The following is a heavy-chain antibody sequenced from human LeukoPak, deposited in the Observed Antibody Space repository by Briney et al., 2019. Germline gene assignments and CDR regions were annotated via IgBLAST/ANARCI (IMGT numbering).Heavy chain of an antibody. CDR3: AKDISAVAAAGIDY. Sequence: PGGSLRLSCAASGFIFSNHAMSWVRQTPGKGLEWVSAIGGSGDSTYYADSVKGRFTISRDNSKNTMYLQMNSLRAEDTALYYCAKDISAVAAAGIDYWGQGTLVTVSS. CDR2: IGGSGDST. D-gene: IGHD6-13*01. CDR1: GFIFSNHA. V-gene: IGHV3-23*01. J-gene: IGHJ4*02.